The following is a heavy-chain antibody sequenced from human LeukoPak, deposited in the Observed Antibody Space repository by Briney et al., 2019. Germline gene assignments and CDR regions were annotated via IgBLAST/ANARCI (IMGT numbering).Heavy chain of an antibody. Sequence: ASVKVSCKASGYTFTGYYMHWVRQAPGKGLEWMGWINPNSGGTNYAQKFQGRVTMTRDTSISTAYMELSRLRSDDTAVYYCLAIEPQQSDSSSSRGKNYYYMDVWGKGTTVTVSS. CDR1: GYTFTGYY. CDR2: INPNSGGT. J-gene: IGHJ6*03. V-gene: IGHV1-2*02. CDR3: LAIEPQQSDSSSSRGKNYYYMDV. D-gene: IGHD6-6*01.